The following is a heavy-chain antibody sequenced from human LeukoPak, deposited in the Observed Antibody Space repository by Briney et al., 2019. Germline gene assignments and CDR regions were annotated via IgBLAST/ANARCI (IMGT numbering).Heavy chain of an antibody. Sequence: PGGSLRLSCAASRFTFSSYWMSWVRQAPGKGLEWVANIKQDGSEKYYVDSVKGRFTISRDNAKNSLYLQMNSLRAEDTAVYYCARETGRGLCSSTSCYYDWFDPWGQGTLVTVSS. CDR3: ARETGRGLCSSTSCYYDWFDP. CDR1: RFTFSSYW. CDR2: IKQDGSEK. J-gene: IGHJ5*02. D-gene: IGHD2-2*01. V-gene: IGHV3-7*03.